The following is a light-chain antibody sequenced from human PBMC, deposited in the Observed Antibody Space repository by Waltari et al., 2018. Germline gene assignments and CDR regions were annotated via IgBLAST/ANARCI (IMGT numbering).Light chain of an antibody. J-gene: IGKJ1*01. V-gene: IGKV3-11*01. CDR2: DAS. CDR1: QSIGRS. CDR3: QQRINWPRT. Sequence: ETVLTQSPGTLALSPGERATLSCRASQSIGRSLAWYQHIPGQAPRRLFYDASNRATGSPARFSGSGSGTDFTLTISSLEPEDFAVYYCQQRINWPRTFGQGTKVEIK.